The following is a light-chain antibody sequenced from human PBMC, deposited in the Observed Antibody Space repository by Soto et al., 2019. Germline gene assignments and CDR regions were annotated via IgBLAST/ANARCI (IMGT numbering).Light chain of an antibody. Sequence: QSVLTQPASVSGSPGQSITTSCTGTISDVGGYNYVSWYQQHPGKAPKLMIYDVSNRPSGVSNRFSGSKSGNTASLTISGLQAEDEADYYCSSYTSSSTRVFGTGTKVTVL. J-gene: IGLJ1*01. V-gene: IGLV2-14*01. CDR2: DVS. CDR3: SSYTSSSTRV. CDR1: ISDVGGYNY.